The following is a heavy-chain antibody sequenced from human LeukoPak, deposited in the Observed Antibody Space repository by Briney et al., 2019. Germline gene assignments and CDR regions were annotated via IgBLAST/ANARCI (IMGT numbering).Heavy chain of an antibody. J-gene: IGHJ5*02. Sequence: ASVKVSCKASGGTFSSYAISWVRQAPGQGLEWMGRIIPIFGTANYAQKFQGRVTITTDESTSTAYMELSSLRSEDTAVYYCARGDSSGWYMRWFDPWGQGTLVTASS. V-gene: IGHV1-69*05. CDR3: ARGDSSGWYMRWFDP. D-gene: IGHD6-19*01. CDR2: IIPIFGTA. CDR1: GGTFSSYA.